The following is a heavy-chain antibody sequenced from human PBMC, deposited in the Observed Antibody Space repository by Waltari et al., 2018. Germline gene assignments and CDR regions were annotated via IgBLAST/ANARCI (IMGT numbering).Heavy chain of an antibody. CDR3: ARHISGNRYAIDY. Sequence: EVQFVQSGAEVTKPGESLRISCQVSGYLFSNYWISWVRQMPGKGLEWMGRIDPRDSYIDYSPSFEGHVTISTDRSITTAYLQWSSLRASDSAMYYCARHISGNRYAIDYWGQGTLVTVSS. D-gene: IGHD3-3*02. J-gene: IGHJ4*02. V-gene: IGHV5-10-1*03. CDR2: IDPRDSYI. CDR1: GYLFSNYW.